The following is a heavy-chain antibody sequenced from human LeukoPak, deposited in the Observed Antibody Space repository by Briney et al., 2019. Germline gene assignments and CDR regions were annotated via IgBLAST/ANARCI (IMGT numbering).Heavy chain of an antibody. CDR2: IIPIFGTA. CDR3: ARDLDCSGGSCYSDNWFDP. D-gene: IGHD2-15*01. CDR1: GGSFSSYA. V-gene: IGHV1-69*13. Sequence: SVKVSCKASGGSFSSYAISWVRQAPGQGLEWMGGIIPIFGTANYAQKFQGRVTITADESTSTAYMELSSLRSEDTAVYYCARDLDCSGGSCYSDNWFDPWGQGTLVTVSS. J-gene: IGHJ5*02.